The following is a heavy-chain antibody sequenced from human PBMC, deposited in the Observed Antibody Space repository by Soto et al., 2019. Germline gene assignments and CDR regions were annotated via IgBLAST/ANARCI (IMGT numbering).Heavy chain of an antibody. CDR2: ISYDGSDK. Sequence: GGSLRLSCAASGFTFSSYAMHWVRQAPGKGLEWVAVISYDGSDKYYADSVKGRFTISRDNSKNTLYLQMNSLRAEDTAVYYCAARYGDYLVCGPGPLLTVSS. J-gene: IGHJ4*02. V-gene: IGHV3-30*04. D-gene: IGHD4-17*01. CDR1: GFTFSSYA. CDR3: AARYGDYLV.